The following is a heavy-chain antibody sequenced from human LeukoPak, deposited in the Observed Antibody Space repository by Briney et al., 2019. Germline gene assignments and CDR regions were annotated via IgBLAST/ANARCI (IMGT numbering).Heavy chain of an antibody. CDR2: ISSSSSYI. J-gene: IGHJ4*02. Sequence: TGGSLRLSCAASGFTFSSYSMNWVRQAPGKGLEWVSSISSSSSYISYADSVKGRFTISRDNAKNSLYLQMNSLRAEDTAVYYCAREPGIAAADEAGFDYWGQGTLVTVSS. CDR1: GFTFSSYS. CDR3: AREPGIAAADEAGFDY. D-gene: IGHD6-13*01. V-gene: IGHV3-21*01.